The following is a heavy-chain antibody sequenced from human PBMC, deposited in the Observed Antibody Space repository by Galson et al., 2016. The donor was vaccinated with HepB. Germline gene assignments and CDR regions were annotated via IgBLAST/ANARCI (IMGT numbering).Heavy chain of an antibody. V-gene: IGHV4-4*02. CDR2: ISPSGSL. D-gene: IGHD2-2*01. Sequence: SETLSLTCAVSGASINSPNWWTWVRQSPVKGLEWIGEISPSGSLNYNPSLNSRVSMSLDKSRNYFSVKLTSVTAAATAVYYCTSVKWGCSGNSCVFDPWGQGTLVTVSS. CDR3: TSVKWGCSGNSCVFDP. CDR1: GASINSPNW. J-gene: IGHJ5*02.